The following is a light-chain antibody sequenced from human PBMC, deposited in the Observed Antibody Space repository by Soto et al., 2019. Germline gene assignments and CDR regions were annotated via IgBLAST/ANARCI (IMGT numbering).Light chain of an antibody. CDR3: QQYYSYPPT. Sequence: AIRMTQSPSSFSASTGARVPITCRARQGISSYLAWYPQKPGKAPKLLIYAASTLQSGVPSRFSGSGSGTDFTLTISCLQSEDFATYYCQQYYSYPPTFGQGTRLEIK. V-gene: IGKV1-8*01. CDR2: AAS. J-gene: IGKJ5*01. CDR1: QGISSY.